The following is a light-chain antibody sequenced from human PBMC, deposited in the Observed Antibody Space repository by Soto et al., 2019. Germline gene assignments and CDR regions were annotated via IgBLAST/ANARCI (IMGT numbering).Light chain of an antibody. Sequence: AIRMTQSPSSFSASTGDRVTITFRASQGISSYLAWYQQKPGKAPKLLIYDASSLESGVPSRFSGSGSGTEFTLTISSLQPDDFATYYCQQYDTFYSFGQGTKV. CDR3: QQYDTFYS. CDR2: DAS. CDR1: QGISSY. J-gene: IGKJ2*03. V-gene: IGKV1-8*01.